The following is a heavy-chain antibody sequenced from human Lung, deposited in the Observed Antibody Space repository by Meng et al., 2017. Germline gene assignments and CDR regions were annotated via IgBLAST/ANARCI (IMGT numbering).Heavy chain of an antibody. CDR3: ARGPTTMAHDFDY. D-gene: IGHD4-11*01. J-gene: IGHJ4*02. V-gene: IGHV4-34*01. CDR1: GGSFSDYY. Sequence: QVQLQQGGAGLLKPSHTLSLTCFVSGGSFSDYYWSWIRQPPGKGLEWIGEINHSGSTNYNPSLESRATIPVDTSQNNLSLKLSSVTAADSAVYYCARGPTTMAHDFDYWGQGTLVTVSS. CDR2: INHSGST.